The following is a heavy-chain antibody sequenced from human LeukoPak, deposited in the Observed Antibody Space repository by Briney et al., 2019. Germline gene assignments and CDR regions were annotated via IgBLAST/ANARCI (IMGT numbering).Heavy chain of an antibody. D-gene: IGHD3-10*01. V-gene: IGHV3-74*01. Sequence: GGSLRLSCAASGFTFSNYWMHWVRQAPGKGLVWVSFINPDGRSTNYADSVMGRFTMSRDNAKNTLYLQMNSLRAEDTAVYYCTKDLHYGSADYWGQGTLVTVSS. CDR2: INPDGRST. J-gene: IGHJ4*02. CDR3: TKDLHYGSADY. CDR1: GFTFSNYW.